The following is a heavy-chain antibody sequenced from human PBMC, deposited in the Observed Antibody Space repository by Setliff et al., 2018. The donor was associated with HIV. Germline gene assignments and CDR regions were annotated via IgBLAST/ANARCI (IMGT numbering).Heavy chain of an antibody. D-gene: IGHD5-18*01. Sequence: TSETLSLTCTVSGGSISSSTYYWGWIRQPPGKGLEWIGTLYYSGSTYYNPSLKSRLTISVDTSKNQFSLKLSSVTAADTAVYYCARRDGYSYGFYFDYWGQGTLVTVSS. J-gene: IGHJ4*02. CDR1: GGSISSSTYY. CDR2: LYYSGST. CDR3: ARRDGYSYGFYFDY. V-gene: IGHV4-39*01.